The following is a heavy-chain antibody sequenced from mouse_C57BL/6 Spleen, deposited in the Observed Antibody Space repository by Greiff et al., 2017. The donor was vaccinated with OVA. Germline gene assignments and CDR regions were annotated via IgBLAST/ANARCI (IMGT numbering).Heavy chain of an antibody. CDR1: GYAFSSSW. J-gene: IGHJ4*01. CDR2: IYPGDGDT. V-gene: IGHV1-82*01. Sequence: QVQLQQSGPELVKPGASVKISCKASGYAFSSSWMNWVKQRPGKGLEWIGRIYPGDGDTNYNGKFKGKATLTADKSSSTAYMQLSSLTSEDSAVYFCARSNWNAMDYWGQGTSVTVSS. D-gene: IGHD4-1*01. CDR3: ARSNWNAMDY.